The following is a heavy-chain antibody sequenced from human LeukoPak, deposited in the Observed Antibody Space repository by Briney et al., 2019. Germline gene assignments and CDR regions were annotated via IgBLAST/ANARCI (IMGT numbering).Heavy chain of an antibody. D-gene: IGHD2-2*01. V-gene: IGHV4-4*02. J-gene: IGHJ6*02. Sequence: SGTLSLTCAVSGGSISSSNWWSWVRQPPGKGLEWIGEIYHSGSTSYNPSLKSRVTISVDKSKNQFSLKLSSVTAADTAVYYCARDLGYCSSTSCYLGYYGMDVWGQGTTVTVSS. CDR3: ARDLGYCSSTSCYLGYYGMDV. CDR2: IYHSGST. CDR1: GGSISSSNW.